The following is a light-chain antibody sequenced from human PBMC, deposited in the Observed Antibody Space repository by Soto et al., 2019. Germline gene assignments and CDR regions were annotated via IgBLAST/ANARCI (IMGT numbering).Light chain of an antibody. CDR3: SSYTSISTYV. J-gene: IGLJ1*01. Sequence: QSVLTQPASVSGCPGQSITISCTGTSSDVGGYNFVSWYQQHPDKAPKLMIYDVTNRPSGVSNRFSGSKSGNTASLTISGLQAEDEADYYCSSYTSISTYVFGTGTKVTVL. CDR1: SSDVGGYNF. V-gene: IGLV2-14*01. CDR2: DVT.